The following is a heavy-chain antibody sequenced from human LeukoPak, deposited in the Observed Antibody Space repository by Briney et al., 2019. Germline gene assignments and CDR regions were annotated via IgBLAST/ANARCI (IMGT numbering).Heavy chain of an antibody. CDR2: ISGGTSGT. CDR3: VKDEWYGSSSYFDF. D-gene: IGHD6-6*01. V-gene: IGHV3-23*01. Sequence: GGSLRLSCAASGFSSSIYVMSWVRQAPGKGLEWVSTISGGTSGTHYADSVRGRFTISRDNSKNTLYLQLNSLRADDTAVYYCVKDEWYGSSSYFDFWGQGTLVTVSS. J-gene: IGHJ4*02. CDR1: GFSSSIYV.